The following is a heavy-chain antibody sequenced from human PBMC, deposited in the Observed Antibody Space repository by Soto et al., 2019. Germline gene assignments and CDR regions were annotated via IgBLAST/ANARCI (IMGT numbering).Heavy chain of an antibody. Sequence: QVTLKESGPVLVKPTETLTLRCTVSGLSITDSEMGVSWIRQPPGQPLEWLAHIDSSGEKSYRTFLKSRLAIFKDTSKSQIVLTMTNMDPADTATYYCARRHLAVAVSPWFDTWGQGIPVTVSS. D-gene: IGHD6-19*01. CDR1: GLSITDSEMG. J-gene: IGHJ5*02. CDR3: ARRHLAVAVSPWFDT. V-gene: IGHV2-26*01. CDR2: IDSSGEK.